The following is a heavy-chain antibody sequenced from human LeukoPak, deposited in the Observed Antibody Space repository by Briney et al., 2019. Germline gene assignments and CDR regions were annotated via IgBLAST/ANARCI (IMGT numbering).Heavy chain of an antibody. V-gene: IGHV1-46*01. CDR2: ISPSGGST. D-gene: IGHD1-26*01. Sequence: ASVKVSCKAFGYTFTSNYMHWVRQAPGQGPEWMGVISPSGGSTTYAQKFQGRVTLTRDMSTSTDYLELSSLRSEDTAVYYCAREKKWELLRSFDIWGQGTMVTVSS. CDR3: AREKKWELLRSFDI. J-gene: IGHJ3*02. CDR1: GYTFTSNY.